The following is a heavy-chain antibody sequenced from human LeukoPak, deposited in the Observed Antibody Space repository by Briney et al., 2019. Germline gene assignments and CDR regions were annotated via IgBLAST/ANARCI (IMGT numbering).Heavy chain of an antibody. J-gene: IGHJ4*02. CDR3: ARWGYTRFDY. Sequence: PSETLSLTCTVSGGSISSYYWSWIRQPPGKGLEWIGYIYYSGSTNYNPSLKSRVTISVDTSKNQFSLKLSSVTAADTAVYYCARWGYTRFDYWGQGTLVTVSS. CDR1: GGSISSYY. D-gene: IGHD5-24*01. CDR2: IYYSGST. V-gene: IGHV4-59*12.